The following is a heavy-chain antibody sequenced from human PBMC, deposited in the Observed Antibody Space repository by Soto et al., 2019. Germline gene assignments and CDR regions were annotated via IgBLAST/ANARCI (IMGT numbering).Heavy chain of an antibody. Sequence: ASVKVSCKASDYTFTNYGLSWVRQAPGRGLEWMGWISAYNGDTNSAQRLQGRLTMTTDTSTSTAYMELRSLRSDDTAVYYCARTYSKYFSSSESDYWGHGTLVTVSS. V-gene: IGHV1-18*01. CDR2: ISAYNGDT. CDR3: ARTYSKYFSSSESDY. J-gene: IGHJ4*01. D-gene: IGHD6-6*01. CDR1: DYTFTNYG.